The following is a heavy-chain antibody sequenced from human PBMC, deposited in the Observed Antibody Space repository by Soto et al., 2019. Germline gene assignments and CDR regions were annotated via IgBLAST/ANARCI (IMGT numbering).Heavy chain of an antibody. D-gene: IGHD3-9*01. V-gene: IGHV4-4*02. CDR2: IYHSGST. J-gene: IGHJ6*03. CDR3: ARTVLGPDLLADSFVDYYYYLDV. Sequence: SETLSLTCAVSGGSISSSNWWSWVRQPPGKGLEWIGEIYHSGSTNYNPSLKSRVTISVDKSKNQFSLKLTSVTAADTAVYYCARTVLGPDLLADSFVDYYYYLDVWGQGTTVTVSS. CDR1: GGSISSSNW.